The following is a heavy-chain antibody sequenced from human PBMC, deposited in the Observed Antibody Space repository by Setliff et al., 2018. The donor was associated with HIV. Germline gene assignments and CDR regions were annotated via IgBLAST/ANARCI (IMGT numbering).Heavy chain of an antibody. D-gene: IGHD2-2*02. CDR1: GDSITNDDYY. Sequence: SETLSLTCTVSGDSITNDDYYWGWIRQPPGKGLEWIAIIHYNGRTYYDPSLKSRVTIFVDTSKTQFYLKLRSVTATDTAVYYCARYTSKVDWFDPWGQGTLVTVSS. V-gene: IGHV4-39*01. CDR3: ARYTSKVDWFDP. J-gene: IGHJ5*02. CDR2: IHYNGRT.